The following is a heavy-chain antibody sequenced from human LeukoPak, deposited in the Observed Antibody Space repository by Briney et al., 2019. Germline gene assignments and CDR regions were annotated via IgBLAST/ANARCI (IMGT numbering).Heavy chain of an antibody. CDR2: IIPIFGTA. V-gene: IGHV1-69*13. J-gene: IGHJ2*01. D-gene: IGHD5-12*01. Sequence: ASVKVSCKASGYTFTSYDINWVRQAPGQGLEWMGGIIPIFGTANYAQKFQGRVTITADESTSTAYMELSSLRSEDTAVYYCARGGSWYFDLWGRGTLVTVSS. CDR1: GYTFTSYD. CDR3: ARGGSWYFDL.